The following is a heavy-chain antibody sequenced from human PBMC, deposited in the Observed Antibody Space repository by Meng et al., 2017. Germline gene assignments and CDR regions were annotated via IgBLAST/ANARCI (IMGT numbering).Heavy chain of an antibody. CDR2: IKSKTDGGTT. V-gene: IGHV3-15*01. Sequence: GESLKISCAASGFTFSNAWMSWVRQAPGKGLEWVGRIKSKTDGGTTDYAAPVKGRFTISRDDSKNTLYLQMNSLKTEDTAVYYCTTPTTVRYTVTTGVYWGQGTLVTVSS. J-gene: IGHJ4*02. D-gene: IGHD4-17*01. CDR3: TTPTTVRYTVTTGVY. CDR1: GFTFSNAW.